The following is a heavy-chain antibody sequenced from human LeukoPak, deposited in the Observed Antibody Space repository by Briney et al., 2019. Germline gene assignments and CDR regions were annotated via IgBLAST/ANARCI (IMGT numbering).Heavy chain of an antibody. CDR2: ISGSGGST. D-gene: IGHD3-9*01. J-gene: IGHJ4*02. CDR1: GFTFSSYA. Sequence: GGSLRLSCAASGFTFSSYAMSWVRQAPGKGLEWVSAISGSGGSTYYADSVKGRFTISRDNSKNTLYLQMNSLRAEDTAVYYCAQEVNYDILTGYEHYFDYWGQGTLVTVSS. CDR3: AQEVNYDILTGYEHYFDY. V-gene: IGHV3-23*01.